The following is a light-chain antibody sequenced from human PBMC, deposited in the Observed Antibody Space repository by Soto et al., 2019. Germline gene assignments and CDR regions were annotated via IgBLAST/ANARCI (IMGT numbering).Light chain of an antibody. V-gene: IGLV1-40*01. Sequence: QSVLTQPPSVSGAPGQTVTISCTGSSSNIGARYEVHWYQQLPGTAPKLLIYEDIKRPSGVPDRFSGSKSGASASLAITGLLSEDEAEYYCQSYGSSLSAVVFGGGTQLTVL. CDR3: QSYGSSLSAVV. J-gene: IGLJ2*01. CDR1: SSNIGARYE. CDR2: EDI.